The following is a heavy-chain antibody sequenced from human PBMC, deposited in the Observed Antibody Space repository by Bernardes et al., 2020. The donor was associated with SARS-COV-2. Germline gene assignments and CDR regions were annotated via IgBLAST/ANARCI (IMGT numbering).Heavy chain of an antibody. Sequence: SETLSLTCTVSGCSISSSSYYWGWIRQLPGKGLEWIGSIYYRASTYYNPSPKSRVTISVYTSKNQFSLKLSSVTAADTAVYYCARPSSGNYLYYFDYWGQGTLVTVSS. J-gene: IGHJ4*02. D-gene: IGHD1-26*01. V-gene: IGHV4-39*01. CDR2: IYYRAST. CDR1: GCSISSSSYY. CDR3: ARPSSGNYLYYFDY.